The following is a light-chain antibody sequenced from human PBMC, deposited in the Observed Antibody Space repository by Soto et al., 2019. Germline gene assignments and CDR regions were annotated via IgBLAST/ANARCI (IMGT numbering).Light chain of an antibody. V-gene: IGKV3-15*01. CDR1: QSVSST. CDR2: GAS. J-gene: IGKJ2*01. Sequence: EIVMTQSPATLSVSPGERATLSCRASQSVSSTLAWYQQKPGQAPRLLIYGASTRATGIPARFSGSGSGTEFTLTISSLQSEDFAVNYCQQYNNWPPGTFGQGTKLEIK. CDR3: QQYNNWPPGT.